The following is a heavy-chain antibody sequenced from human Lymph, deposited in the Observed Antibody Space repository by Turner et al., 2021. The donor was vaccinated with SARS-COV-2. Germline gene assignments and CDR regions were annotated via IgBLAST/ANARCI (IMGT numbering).Heavy chain of an antibody. CDR3: AREDTVMVYDY. CDR2: IKHDGSEK. V-gene: IGHV3-7*03. CDR1: GFTFTGYW. J-gene: IGHJ4*02. D-gene: IGHD5-18*01. Sequence: EVKLVESGGGLVQPGGSLRLSCAASGFTFTGYWMSWVRQAPGKGLEWVANIKHDGSEKYYLDSVKGRFTISRDNAKNSLYLQMNSLRAEDTAVYYCAREDTVMVYDYWGQGSLVTVSS.